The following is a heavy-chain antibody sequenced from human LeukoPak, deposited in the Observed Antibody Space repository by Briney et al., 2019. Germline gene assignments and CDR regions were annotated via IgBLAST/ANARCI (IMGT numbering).Heavy chain of an antibody. J-gene: IGHJ4*02. CDR3: ARVVRGSSGYRYYFDY. CDR1: GYTFTSYA. V-gene: IGHV7-4-1*02. Sequence: ASVKVSCKASGYTFTSYAMNWVRQAPGQGLEWKGWINTNTENPTYAQGFTGRFVFSLDTSVSTAYLQISSLKAEDTAVYYCARVVRGSSGYRYYFDYWGQGTLVTVSS. D-gene: IGHD3-22*01. CDR2: INTNTENP.